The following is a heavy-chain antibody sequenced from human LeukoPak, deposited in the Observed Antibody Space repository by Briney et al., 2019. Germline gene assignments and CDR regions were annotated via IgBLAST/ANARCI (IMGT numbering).Heavy chain of an antibody. CDR3: ARPLYRHASPCDY. D-gene: IGHD2-2*02. J-gene: IGHJ4*02. CDR1: GLTLSTYW. Sequence: GGSLTLPCAPSGLTLSTYWMHWVRQAPGKGLVWVSRINSDGTHTIYADSVKGRFHISRDNPKNALSPQKNSQRPEHTAVLLCARPLYRHASPCDYWGQGTLVTVSS. CDR2: INSDGTHT. V-gene: IGHV3-74*01.